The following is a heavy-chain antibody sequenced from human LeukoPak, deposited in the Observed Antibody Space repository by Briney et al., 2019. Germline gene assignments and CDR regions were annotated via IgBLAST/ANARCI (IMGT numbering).Heavy chain of an antibody. V-gene: IGHV1-24*01. CDR2: FDPEDGET. Sequence: ASVKVSCKVSGYTLTELSMHWVRQAPGKGLEWMGGFDPEDGETIYAQKFQGRVTMTEDTSTDTAYMELSSLRSEDTAVYYCARVSETPAYYYTSGYYYLGYWGQGTLVTVSS. D-gene: IGHD3-22*01. CDR3: ARVSETPAYYYTSGYYYLGY. J-gene: IGHJ4*02. CDR1: GYTLTELS.